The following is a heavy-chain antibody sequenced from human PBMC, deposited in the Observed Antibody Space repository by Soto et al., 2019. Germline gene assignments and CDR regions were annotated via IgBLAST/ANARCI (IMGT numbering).Heavy chain of an antibody. CDR3: AKQRGYSSGWYGAFDI. CDR2: ISGSGGST. J-gene: IGHJ3*02. D-gene: IGHD6-19*01. Sequence: EVQLLESGGGLVPPGGSLRLSCEASGFTFTSYAMSWVRQAPGKGLEWVSLISGSGGSTYYADSVKGRFTISRDDSKNAVYLQMDRLRAEDTAVYYCAKQRGYSSGWYGAFDIWGQGTMVTVSS. V-gene: IGHV3-23*01. CDR1: GFTFTSYA.